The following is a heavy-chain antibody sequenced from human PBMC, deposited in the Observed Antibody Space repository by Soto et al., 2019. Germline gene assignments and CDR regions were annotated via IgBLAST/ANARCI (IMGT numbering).Heavy chain of an antibody. D-gene: IGHD6-13*01. CDR2: IIPIFGTA. Sequence: SVKVSCKASGGTFSIYAISWVRQAPGQGLEWMGGIIPIFGTANYAQKFQGRVTITADESTSTAYMELSSLRSEDTAVYYCARDQTPRRGSSWYYYYYGMDVWGQGTTVTVSS. CDR1: GGTFSIYA. CDR3: ARDQTPRRGSSWYYYYYGMDV. J-gene: IGHJ6*02. V-gene: IGHV1-69*13.